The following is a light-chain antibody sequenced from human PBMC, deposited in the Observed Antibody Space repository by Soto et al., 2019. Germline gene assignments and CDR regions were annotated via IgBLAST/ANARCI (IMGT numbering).Light chain of an antibody. CDR1: QSVSSY. J-gene: IGKJ5*01. Sequence: EVVRRQSPATLSVSQGERATISCRASQSVSSYLAWYQKKTGQAPSILIYDASNRATGIPARFSGSGSGTDFTLTISRLETEDCAVYDGQQRSNWPITGGPGTRLEIK. V-gene: IGKV3-11*01. CDR3: QQRSNWPIT. CDR2: DAS.